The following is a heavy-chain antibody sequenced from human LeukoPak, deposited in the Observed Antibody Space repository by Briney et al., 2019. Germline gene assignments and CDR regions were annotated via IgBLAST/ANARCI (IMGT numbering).Heavy chain of an antibody. J-gene: IGHJ4*02. CDR2: MNPNSGNT. CDR1: GYTFTSYD. CDR3: ARGLFYTWTYYDFWSGYPDLQYYFDY. Sequence: GASVKVSCKASGYTFTSYDINWVRQVTGQGLEWMGWMNPNSGNTGYAQKFQGRVTITRNTSISTAYMELSSLRSEDTAVYYCARGLFYTWTYYDFWSGYPDLQYYFDYWGQGTLVTVSS. D-gene: IGHD3-3*01. V-gene: IGHV1-8*03.